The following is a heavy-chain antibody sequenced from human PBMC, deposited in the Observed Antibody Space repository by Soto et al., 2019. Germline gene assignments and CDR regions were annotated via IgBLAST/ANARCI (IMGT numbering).Heavy chain of an antibody. J-gene: IGHJ4*02. Sequence: QVQLQQWGAGLLKPSETLSLTCAVYGGSFSGYYWTWIRQSPEKGLAWIGEVNHSGTTYYNASLKTRVTISVHTPKNQFSLKMSTVTAADTAVYYCARGIGYCSSINCYSSRRLRFDSWGQGTLVTVSS. CDR1: GGSFSGYY. CDR2: VNHSGTT. D-gene: IGHD2-2*01. CDR3: ARGIGYCSSINCYSSRRLRFDS. V-gene: IGHV4-34*01.